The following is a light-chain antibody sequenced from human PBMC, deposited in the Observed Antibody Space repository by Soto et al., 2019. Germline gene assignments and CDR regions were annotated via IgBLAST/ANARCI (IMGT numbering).Light chain of an antibody. J-gene: IGLJ3*02. V-gene: IGLV1-40*01. CDR2: GNS. CDR1: SSYIGAGYE. Sequence: QSVLTQPTSVSGAPGQRVTISCTGRSSYIGAGYEVHWYQQLPGTAPKLLIYGNSNRPSRVPDRFSGSKSGTTASPAITGLKAEDEADYDCQYYDSSRSWVFGGGTQVTV. CDR3: QYYDSSRSWV.